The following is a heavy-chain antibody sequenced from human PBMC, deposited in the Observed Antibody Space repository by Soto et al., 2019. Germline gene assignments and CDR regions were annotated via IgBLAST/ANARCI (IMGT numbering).Heavy chain of an antibody. CDR2: ISAYNGNT. CDR3: ARSGHYDFWSGLYRPYYYRIDL. V-gene: IGHV1-18*01. CDR1: GYTFTSYG. Sequence: ASVKVSCKASGYTFTSYGISWVRQAPGQGREWMGWISAYNGNTNYAQKLQGRVTMTTDTSTSTAYMELRSGRCDDRGVDYCARSGHYDFWSGLYRPYYYRIDLWGQGTTVPVSS. D-gene: IGHD3-3*01. J-gene: IGHJ6*02.